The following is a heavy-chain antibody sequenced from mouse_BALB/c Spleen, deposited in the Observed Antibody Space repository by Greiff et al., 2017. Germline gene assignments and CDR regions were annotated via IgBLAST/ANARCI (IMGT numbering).Heavy chain of an antibody. CDR3: ASFGNYDYAMDY. V-gene: IGHV3-2*02. CDR2: ISYSGST. J-gene: IGHJ4*01. CDR1: GYSITSDYA. D-gene: IGHD2-1*01. Sequence: EVKLMESGPGLVKPSQSLSLTCTVTGYSITSDYAWNWIRQFPGNKLEWMGYISYSGSTSYNPSLKSRISITRDTSKNQFFLQLNSVTTEDTATYYCASFGNYDYAMDYWGQGTSVTVSS.